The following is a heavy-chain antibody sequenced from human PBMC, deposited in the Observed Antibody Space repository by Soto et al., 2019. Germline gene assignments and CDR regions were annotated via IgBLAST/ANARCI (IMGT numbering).Heavy chain of an antibody. V-gene: IGHV4-34*01. CDR2: INHSGST. J-gene: IGHJ6*03. Sequence: PSETLSLTCAVYGGSFSGYYWSWIRQPPGKGLEWIGEINHSGSTNYNPSLKSRVTVSVDKSKIQFSLKMSSVTAADTAVYYCARFSRYSGYDSYYYMDVWGKGTTVTVSS. CDR3: ARFSRYSGYDSYYYMDV. D-gene: IGHD5-12*01. CDR1: GGSFSGYY.